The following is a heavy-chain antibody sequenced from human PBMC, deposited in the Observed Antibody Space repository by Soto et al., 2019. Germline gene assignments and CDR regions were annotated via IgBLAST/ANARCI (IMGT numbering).Heavy chain of an antibody. J-gene: IGHJ4*02. CDR3: ARGFRRITMVRGVHFDY. V-gene: IGHV4-34*01. D-gene: IGHD3-10*01. CDR2: INHSGST. Sequence: PSETLSLTCAVYGGSFSGYYWSWIRQPPGKGLEWIGEINHSGSTNYNPSLKSRVTISVDTSKNQFSLKLSSVTAADTAVYYCARGFRRITMVRGVHFDYWGQGTLVTVSS. CDR1: GGSFSGYY.